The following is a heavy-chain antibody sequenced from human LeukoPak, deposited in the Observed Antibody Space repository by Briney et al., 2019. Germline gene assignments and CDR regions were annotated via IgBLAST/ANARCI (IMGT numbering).Heavy chain of an antibody. CDR3: ARAPRYYLNWRKSYYYMDV. CDR1: GGSISSYY. Sequence: SETLSLTCTVYGGSISSYYWSWIRQPPGKGLEWIGYIYYSGSNNYNPSLKSRVTISVDTSKNQFSLKLSSVTAADTAVYYCARAPRYYLNWRKSYYYMDVWGKGTTVTVSS. D-gene: IGHD1-20*01. CDR2: IYYSGSN. V-gene: IGHV4-59*01. J-gene: IGHJ6*03.